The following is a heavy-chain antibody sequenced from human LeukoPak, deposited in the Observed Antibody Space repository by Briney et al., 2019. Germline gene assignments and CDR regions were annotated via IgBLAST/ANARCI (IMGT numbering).Heavy chain of an antibody. CDR1: GGSISSSSYY. Sequence: PSETLSLTCTVSGGSISSSSYYWGWIRQPPGKGLEWIGSIYYSGSTYYNPSLKSRVTISVDTFKNQFSLKLSSVAAADTAVYYCARRVRNLRVSFDYWGQGTLVTVSS. CDR3: ARRVRNLRVSFDY. CDR2: IYYSGST. V-gene: IGHV4-39*01. J-gene: IGHJ4*02.